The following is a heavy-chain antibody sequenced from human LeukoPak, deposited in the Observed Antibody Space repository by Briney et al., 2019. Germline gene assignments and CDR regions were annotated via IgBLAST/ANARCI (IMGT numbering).Heavy chain of an antibody. CDR3: AKTPMVRGVIMWAPNFDY. Sequence: HPGGSLRLSCAASGFTFSSYEMNWVRQAPGKGLEWVSAISGSGGSTYYADSVKGRFTISRDNSKNTLYLQMNSLRAEDTAVYYCAKTPMVRGVIMWAPNFDYWGQGTLVTVSS. V-gene: IGHV3-23*01. CDR1: GFTFSSYE. CDR2: ISGSGGST. J-gene: IGHJ4*02. D-gene: IGHD3-10*01.